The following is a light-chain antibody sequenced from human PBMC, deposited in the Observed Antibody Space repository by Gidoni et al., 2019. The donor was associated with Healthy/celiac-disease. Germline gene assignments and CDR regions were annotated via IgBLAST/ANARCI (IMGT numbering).Light chain of an antibody. V-gene: IGKV1-39*01. J-gene: IGKJ3*01. CDR1: QSISSY. CDR3: QQCYRTPFT. CDR2: AAS. Sequence: DIQMTQSPSSLSASVGDRVTITCRASQSISSYLNWYQQKPGKAPKLLIYAASSLQSGVPSRFSGSGSGTDVTLTISSLQPEDFATHYCQQCYRTPFTFGPXTKVDIK.